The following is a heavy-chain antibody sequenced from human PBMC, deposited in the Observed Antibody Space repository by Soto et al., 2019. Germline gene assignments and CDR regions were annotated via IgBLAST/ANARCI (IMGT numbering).Heavy chain of an antibody. Sequence: QVQLQESGPGLVKPSQTLSLTCTVSGGSISSGDYYWSWIRQPPGKGLEWIGYIYYSGSAYYSPHLKSRVTMSVDAAKNQFSLKLTSVTAADTAVYYCVSALYGYSWTRAEYFHHWGQGTLVTVSS. D-gene: IGHD1-1*01. J-gene: IGHJ1*01. CDR3: VSALYGYSWTRAEYFHH. V-gene: IGHV4-30-4*01. CDR2: IYYSGSA. CDR1: GGSISSGDYY.